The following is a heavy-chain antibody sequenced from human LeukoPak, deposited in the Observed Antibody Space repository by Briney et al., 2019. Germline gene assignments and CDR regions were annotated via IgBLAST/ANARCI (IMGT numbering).Heavy chain of an antibody. Sequence: GGSLRLSCAASGFPFSSYSMNWVRQAPGRGREWVLSISSSISYIYYADSVKGRLTISRDNAKNSLYLQMDCLRAEDTAVYYCARSQALGVYYDYWGQGTLVTVSS. J-gene: IGHJ4*02. CDR1: GFPFSSYS. D-gene: IGHD2-8*01. CDR2: ISSSISYI. V-gene: IGHV3-21*01. CDR3: ARSQALGVYYDY.